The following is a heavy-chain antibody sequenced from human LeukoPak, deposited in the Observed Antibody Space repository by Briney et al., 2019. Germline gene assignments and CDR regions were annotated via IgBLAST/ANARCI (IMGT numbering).Heavy chain of an antibody. V-gene: IGHV1-69*11. CDR3: ARGRPQSVPNGVGGSFIQWELLRNNYYFDY. Sequence: GASVKVSCKASGGTFSSYAISWVRQAPGQGLEWMGIINPSGGSTSYAQKFQGRVTITADESTSTAYMELSSLRSEDTAVYYCARGRPQSVPNGVGGSFIQWELLRNNYYFDYWGQGTLVTVSS. D-gene: IGHD1-26*01. CDR2: INPSGGST. CDR1: GGTFSSYA. J-gene: IGHJ4*02.